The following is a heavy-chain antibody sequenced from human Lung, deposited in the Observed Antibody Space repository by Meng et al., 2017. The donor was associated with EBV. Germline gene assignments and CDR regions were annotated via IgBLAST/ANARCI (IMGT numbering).Heavy chain of an antibody. CDR3: AREDGWLYLGIWQHYFDY. D-gene: IGHD5-24*01. CDR2: ISGSSSYI. Sequence: EVHRVESGGGLVKPGGSMRLSCAAVGFTFSSYSMNWVRQAPEKGLEWVSSISGSSSYIHYADSVRGRFTISRDNAKNSLYLQMNSLRAEDTAVYYCAREDGWLYLGIWQHYFDYWGQGPLVTVSS. CDR1: GFTFSSYS. V-gene: IGHV3-21*01. J-gene: IGHJ4*02.